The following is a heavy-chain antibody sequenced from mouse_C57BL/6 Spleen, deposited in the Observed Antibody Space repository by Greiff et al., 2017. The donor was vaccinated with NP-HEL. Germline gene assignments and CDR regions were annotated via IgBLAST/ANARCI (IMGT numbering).Heavy chain of an antibody. D-gene: IGHD2-3*01. CDR3: ARGGIYDGYYAGAMDY. J-gene: IGHJ4*01. CDR2: IDPSDSET. Sequence: QVHVKQPGAELVRPGSSVKLSCKASGYTFTSYWMHWVKQRPIQGLEWIGNIDPSDSETHYNQKFKDKATLTVDKSSSTAYMQLSSLTSEDSAVYYCARGGIYDGYYAGAMDYWGQGTSVTVSS. V-gene: IGHV1-52*01. CDR1: GYTFTSYW.